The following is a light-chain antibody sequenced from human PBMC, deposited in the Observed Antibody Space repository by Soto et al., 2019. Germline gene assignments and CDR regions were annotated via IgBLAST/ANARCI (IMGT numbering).Light chain of an antibody. Sequence: LTKSPGTLSLSTGDRATLSCRASQSVNSNFLAWYQQKPGQAPRLLIYGASSRATGIPDTFSGSGSGTDFTLTISRLEPGDFAVYYCQQYGTSPCTFGQVSKLDIK. CDR2: GAS. V-gene: IGKV3-20*01. CDR1: QSVNSNF. CDR3: QQYGTSPCT. J-gene: IGKJ1*01.